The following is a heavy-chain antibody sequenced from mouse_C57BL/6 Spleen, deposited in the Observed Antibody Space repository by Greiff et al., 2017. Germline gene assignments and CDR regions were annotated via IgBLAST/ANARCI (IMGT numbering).Heavy chain of an antibody. D-gene: IGHD2-2*01. V-gene: IGHV2-9-1*01. CDR2: IWTGGGT. J-gene: IGHJ3*01. Sequence: QVQLQQSGPGLVAPSQSLSITCTVSGFSLTSYAISWVRQPPGKGLEWLGVIWTGGGTNYNSALKSRLSISKDNSKSQVFLKMNSLQTDDTARYYCARSYGYDGGAWFAYWGQGTLVTVSA. CDR1: GFSLTSYA. CDR3: ARSYGYDGGAWFAY.